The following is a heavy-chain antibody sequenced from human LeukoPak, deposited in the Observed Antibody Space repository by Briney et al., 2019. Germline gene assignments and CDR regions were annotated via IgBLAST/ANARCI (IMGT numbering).Heavy chain of an antibody. CDR3: ASRSSIVGATYFDY. D-gene: IGHD1-26*01. Sequence: SETLSLTCAVYGGSFSGYYWSWIRQPPGKGLEWIGEINHSGSTNYNPSLKSRVTISVDTSKNQFSLKLSSVTAADTAVYYCASRSSIVGATYFDYWGQGTLVTVSS. CDR1: GGSFSGYY. J-gene: IGHJ4*02. CDR2: INHSGST. V-gene: IGHV4-34*01.